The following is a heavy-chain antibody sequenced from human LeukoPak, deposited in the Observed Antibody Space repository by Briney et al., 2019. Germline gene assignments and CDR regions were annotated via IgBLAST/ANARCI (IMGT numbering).Heavy chain of an antibody. CDR1: GGSISSSSYY. CDR2: IYHSGST. V-gene: IGHV4-39*01. Sequence: SGTLSLTCTVSGGSISSSSYYWGWIRQPPGKGLEWIGSIYHSGSTYYNPSLKSRVTISVDTSKNQFSLKLSSVTAADTAVYYCAKSTPVEVDYWGQGALVTVSS. J-gene: IGHJ4*02. CDR3: AKSTPVEVDY.